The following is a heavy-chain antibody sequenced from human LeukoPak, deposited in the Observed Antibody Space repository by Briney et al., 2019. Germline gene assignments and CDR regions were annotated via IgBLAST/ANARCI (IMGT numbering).Heavy chain of an antibody. V-gene: IGHV3-33*06. CDR2: IWYDGSNK. J-gene: IGHJ4*02. D-gene: IGHD6-19*01. CDR3: AKDGAGGAVAKY. Sequence: SGGSLRLSCAASGFTFSSYGMHWVRQAPGKGLEWVAVIWYDGSNKYYADSVKGRFTISRDNSKNTLYLQMNSLRAEDTAVYYCAKDGAGGAVAKYWGQGTLVTVSS. CDR1: GFTFSSYG.